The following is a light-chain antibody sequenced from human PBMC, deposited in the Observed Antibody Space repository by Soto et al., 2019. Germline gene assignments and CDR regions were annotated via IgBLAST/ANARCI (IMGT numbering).Light chain of an antibody. J-gene: IGKJ1*01. V-gene: IGKV3-15*01. Sequence: EIVMTQSPDTLSVSPGERATLSCRASQSVFSSLAWYQQKPGQAPRLLIYGAATRATGIPARFSGSGSGTEFTLTISSLQSEDFAVYYCQQYHNWPAFGQGTKVDIK. CDR3: QQYHNWPA. CDR1: QSVFSS. CDR2: GAA.